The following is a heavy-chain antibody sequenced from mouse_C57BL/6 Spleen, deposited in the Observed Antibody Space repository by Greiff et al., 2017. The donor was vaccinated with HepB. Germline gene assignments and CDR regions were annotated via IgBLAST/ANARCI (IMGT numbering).Heavy chain of an antibody. CDR2: IYPGSGNT. V-gene: IGHV1-76*01. D-gene: IGHD1-1*01. CDR3: EVVVATKGAMDY. J-gene: IGHJ4*01. CDR1: GYTFTDYY. Sequence: VQLVESGAELVRPGASVKLSCKASGYTFTDYYINWVKQRPGQGLEWIARIYPGSGNTYYNEKFKGKATLTAEKSSSTAYMQLSSLTSEDSAVYFCEVVVATKGAMDYWGQGTSVTVSS.